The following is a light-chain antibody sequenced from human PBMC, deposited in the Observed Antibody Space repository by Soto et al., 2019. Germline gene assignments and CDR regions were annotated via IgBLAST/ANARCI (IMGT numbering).Light chain of an antibody. CDR1: QGVANY. CDR2: DAS. V-gene: IGKV1-9*01. J-gene: IGKJ5*01. Sequence: DIQLTQSPSFLSASVGDRVTVTCRASQGVANYFAWYQQKPGKAPKLLIYDASNLESGVPSRFSGSGSGTEFTLTISSLQPDDFATYYCQQYNSYPINFGQGTRLEIK. CDR3: QQYNSYPIN.